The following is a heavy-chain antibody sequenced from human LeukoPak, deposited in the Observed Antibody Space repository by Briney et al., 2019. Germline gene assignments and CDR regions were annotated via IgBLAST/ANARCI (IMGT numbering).Heavy chain of an antibody. D-gene: IGHD1-1*01. CDR3: ATQTGTEYYFDY. J-gene: IGHJ4*02. V-gene: IGHV3-23*01. CDR2: ISGSGGST. Sequence: GGSLRLSCAASGFTFSSYAMSWVRQAPGKGLEWVSAISGSGGSTYYADSAKGRFTISRDNSKNTLYLQMNSLRAEDTAVYYCATQTGTEYYFDYWGQGTLVTVSS. CDR1: GFTFSSYA.